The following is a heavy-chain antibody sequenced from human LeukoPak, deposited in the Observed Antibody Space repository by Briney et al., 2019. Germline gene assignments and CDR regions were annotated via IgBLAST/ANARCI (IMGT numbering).Heavy chain of an antibody. D-gene: IGHD1-26*01. CDR2: IYRSGST. V-gene: IGHV4-38-2*02. J-gene: IGHJ2*01. CDR1: GGSISSGYY. Sequence: PSETLSLTCTVSGGSISSGYYWGWIRPPPGKGLEWIGSIYRSGSTYYNPSLKSRVTISVDTSKNRFSLKLSSVTAADTAVYYCARVGVGATLWYFDLWGRGTLVTASS. CDR3: ARVGVGATLWYFDL.